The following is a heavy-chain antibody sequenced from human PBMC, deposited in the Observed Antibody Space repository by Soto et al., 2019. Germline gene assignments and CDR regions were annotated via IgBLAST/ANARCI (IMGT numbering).Heavy chain of an antibody. V-gene: IGHV3-53*01. J-gene: IGHJ6*02. CDR3: GKDQPKQGRRGVSGMDV. CDR1: GFSVSSNY. CDR2: LYTSGSI. Sequence: PGGSLRLSCAVSGFSVSSNYMNWVRQAPGKGLEWVSALYTSGSIFYADSVRGRFTISRENSKNTLYLQMNSLRVDDPAVYYCGKDQPKQGRRGVSGMDVGGQGTTVTVPS. D-gene: IGHD3-10*01.